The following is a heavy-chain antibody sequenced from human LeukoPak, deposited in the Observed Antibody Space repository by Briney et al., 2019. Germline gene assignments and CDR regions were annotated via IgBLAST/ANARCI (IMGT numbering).Heavy chain of an antibody. V-gene: IGHV3-7*01. CDR2: IKQDGSEK. J-gene: IGHJ4*02. CDR3: ARDCPHFGWLLHYFDE. CDR1: GFTFSSYW. Sequence: GGSLRLSCAASGFTFSSYWMSWVRQAPGKGLEWVANIKQDGSEKYYVDSVRGRLTISRDNAKNSLSLQINSLRAEDTAVYYCARDCPHFGWLLHYFDEGGQGILVTVSS. D-gene: IGHD3-9*01.